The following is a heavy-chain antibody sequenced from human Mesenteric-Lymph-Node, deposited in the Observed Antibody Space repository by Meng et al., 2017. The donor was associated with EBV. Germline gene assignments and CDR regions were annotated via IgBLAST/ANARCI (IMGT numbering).Heavy chain of an antibody. CDR1: GDSVPSNSAA. CDR2: TYYRSKWYN. J-gene: IGHJ4*02. D-gene: IGHD6-19*01. Sequence: QVQLHQSGPGLVKPSQTPSLPCASFGDSVPSNSAAWNWIRQSPSRGPEWLGRTYYRSKWYNDYAVSVKSRIAINPDTSKNQFSLQLNSVTPEDTAVYYCARDKYSSGPNPFDYWGQGTLVTVSS. CDR3: ARDKYSSGPNPFDY. V-gene: IGHV6-1*01.